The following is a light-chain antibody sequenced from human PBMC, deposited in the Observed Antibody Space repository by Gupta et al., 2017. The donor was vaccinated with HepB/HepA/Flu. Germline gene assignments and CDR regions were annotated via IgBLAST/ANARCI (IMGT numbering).Light chain of an antibody. CDR3: QQSDGLPVT. CDR1: QSISNY. V-gene: IGKV1-39*01. J-gene: IGKJ4*01. CDR2: YAS. Sequence: DIRATQSPFSLSSSVGDRVPITCRASQSISNYLNWYQQKPGKAPKLLIYYASSLQSGVPSRFSGSGSGTDFTLTISSLQREDFATYYCQQSDGLPVTFGGGTKVEIK.